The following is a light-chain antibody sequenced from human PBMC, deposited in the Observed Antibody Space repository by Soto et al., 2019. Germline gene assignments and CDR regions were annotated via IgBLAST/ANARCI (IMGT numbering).Light chain of an antibody. CDR3: QQYNNFWT. J-gene: IGKJ1*01. V-gene: IGKV3-15*01. CDR1: QSVSNN. Sequence: EIVMTQSPATLSVSPGEGATLSCRASQSVSNNLAWYRQKPGQAPRLLIYGASTRATDIPARFSGSGSGTEFTLPIRSLQSEDFAVYYCQQYNNFWTFGQGTKVEIK. CDR2: GAS.